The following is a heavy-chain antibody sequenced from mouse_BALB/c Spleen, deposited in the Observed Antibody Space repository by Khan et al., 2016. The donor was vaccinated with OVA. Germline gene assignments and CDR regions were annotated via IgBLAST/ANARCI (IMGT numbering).Heavy chain of an antibody. CDR2: ISSVAYSI. CDR1: GFTFIDYG. CDR3: ARGGFAY. J-gene: IGHJ3*01. Sequence: EVQLVESGGGLVQPGGSRKLSCVASGFTFIDYGMAWVRQTPGKGPEWIAFISSVAYSIYYADTVTGRFTISRENAKNTLYLEMSGLRSDDTAMYYCARGGFAYWGQGTLVTVSA. V-gene: IGHV5-15*02.